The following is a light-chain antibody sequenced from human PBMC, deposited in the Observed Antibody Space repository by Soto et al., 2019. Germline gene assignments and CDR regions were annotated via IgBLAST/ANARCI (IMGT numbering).Light chain of an antibody. CDR2: DAS. J-gene: IGKJ5*01. Sequence: EIVLTQSPGTLSLSPGERATLSCRASQSGASNFLAWYQHTPGQAPRLLIYDASSRAAGIPDRFSGSGSGTDFDLTISRLEPGDCAMYYCQQYGRSPRTFGQGTRLE. V-gene: IGKV3-20*01. CDR3: QQYGRSPRT. CDR1: QSGASNF.